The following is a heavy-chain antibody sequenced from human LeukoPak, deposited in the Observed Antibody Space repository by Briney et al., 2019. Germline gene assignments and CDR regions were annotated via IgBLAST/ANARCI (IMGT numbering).Heavy chain of an antibody. CDR3: ATSMGGGNIDY. CDR2: ITAAGSRT. D-gene: IGHD3-16*01. V-gene: IGHV3-23*01. J-gene: IGHJ4*02. CDR1: GLTFGSYT. Sequence: GGSLRLSCAASGLTFGSYTMSWVRQAPGKGLEWVSGITAAGSRTYYADSVKGRFTISRDSSKNTLYLQLNSLGVDDTAVYYCATSMGGGNIDYWGQGTLVTVSS.